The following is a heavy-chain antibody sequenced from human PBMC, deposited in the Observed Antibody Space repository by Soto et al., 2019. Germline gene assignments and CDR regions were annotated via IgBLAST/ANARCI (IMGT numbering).Heavy chain of an antibody. CDR2: IYYSGST. D-gene: IGHD3-22*01. J-gene: IGHJ3*02. CDR1: GGSISSYY. CDR3: ARLVYDGAFDI. Sequence: QVQLQESGPGLVKPSETLSLTCTVSGGSISSYYWSWIRQPPGKGLEWIGYIYYSGSTNDNPSLKSRVPISVDTSKTQFSLKLSSVTAADTAVYYCARLVYDGAFDIWGQGTMVTVSS. V-gene: IGHV4-59*01.